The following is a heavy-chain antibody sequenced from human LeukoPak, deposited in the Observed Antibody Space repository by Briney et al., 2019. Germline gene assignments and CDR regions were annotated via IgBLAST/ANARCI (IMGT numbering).Heavy chain of an antibody. D-gene: IGHD2-2*01. CDR2: ISASSSFI. Sequence: PGGSLRLSCAASGFTFSHYSMNWVRQAPGKGLEWVSSISASSSFIYYADSLKGRFTISGDNAKNSLYLQMNSLRAEDTAVFYCARGYCSRTSCEDFDYWGQGTLVTVSS. V-gene: IGHV3-21*01. CDR1: GFTFSHYS. J-gene: IGHJ4*02. CDR3: ARGYCSRTSCEDFDY.